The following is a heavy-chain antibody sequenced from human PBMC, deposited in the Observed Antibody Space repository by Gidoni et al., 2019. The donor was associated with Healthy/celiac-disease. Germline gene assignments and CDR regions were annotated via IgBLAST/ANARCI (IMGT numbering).Heavy chain of an antibody. V-gene: IGHV1-46*01. CDR2: INPSGGNT. Sequence: QVQLVQSGAEVKKPGASVKVSCKASGYTFSNYYMNWVRQAPGQGLEWMGLINPSGGNTSYAQKFQGRVIMTRDTSASTVYMELSSLRSEDTAVYYCARGRRVDFWSADIRGWFDPWGQGNLVTVSS. CDR1: GYTFSNYY. D-gene: IGHD3-3*01. CDR3: ARGRRVDFWSADIRGWFDP. J-gene: IGHJ5*02.